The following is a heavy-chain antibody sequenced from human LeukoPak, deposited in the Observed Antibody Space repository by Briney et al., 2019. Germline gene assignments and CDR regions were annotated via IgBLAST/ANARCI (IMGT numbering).Heavy chain of an antibody. D-gene: IGHD3-22*01. Sequence: GASVKVSCKASGYTFTSYAMNWVRQAPGQGLEWMGWINTNTGNPTYAQGFTGRFVFSLDTSVSTAYLQISSLKAEDTAVYYCARDYSGDYYDSSGYNFDYWGQGTLVTVSS. CDR3: ARDYSGDYYDSSGYNFDY. CDR2: INTNTGNP. V-gene: IGHV7-4-1*02. J-gene: IGHJ4*02. CDR1: GYTFTSYA.